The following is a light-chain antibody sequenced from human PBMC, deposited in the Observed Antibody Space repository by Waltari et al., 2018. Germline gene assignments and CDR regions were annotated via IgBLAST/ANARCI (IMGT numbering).Light chain of an antibody. CDR3: QQSYSIFPT. V-gene: IGKV1-39*01. CDR2: VAS. Sequence: DIQMTQSPSSLSASVGDRVTINCRASQSISSSLNWYQQKPGKDPKLLIYVASSLQSEVPSRFSGSGSGTDFTLTIRSLQPEDFATYYCQQSYSIFPTFGQGTKLDIK. CDR1: QSISSS. J-gene: IGKJ2*01.